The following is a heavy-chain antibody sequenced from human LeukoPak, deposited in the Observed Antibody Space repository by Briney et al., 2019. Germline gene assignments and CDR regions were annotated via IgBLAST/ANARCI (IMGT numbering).Heavy chain of an antibody. Sequence: GESLKISCKGSGYTFSSYWIGWVRQMPGKGLEWMGIIYPDDSDTRYSPSFQGQVTISADKSISTAYLQWSSLKASDTAMYYCARLAYCSNDVCYSNYYYSMDVWGKGTAVTVSS. CDR3: ARLAYCSNDVCYSNYYYSMDV. J-gene: IGHJ6*03. CDR2: IYPDDSDT. CDR1: GYTFSSYW. V-gene: IGHV5-51*01. D-gene: IGHD2-8*01.